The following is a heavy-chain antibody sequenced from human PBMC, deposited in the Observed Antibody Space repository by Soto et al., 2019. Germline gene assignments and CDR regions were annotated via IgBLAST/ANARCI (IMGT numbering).Heavy chain of an antibody. CDR3: ARGASMVRGVILDAFDI. Sequence: ASVKVSCKASGYTFTSYTMHWVRQAPGQRLEWMGWINADNGNTKYSQKFQGRVTITRDTSASTAYMGLSSLRSEDTAVYYCARGASMVRGVILDAFDIWGQGTMVTVSS. CDR2: INADNGNT. CDR1: GYTFTSYT. J-gene: IGHJ3*02. D-gene: IGHD3-10*01. V-gene: IGHV1-3*01.